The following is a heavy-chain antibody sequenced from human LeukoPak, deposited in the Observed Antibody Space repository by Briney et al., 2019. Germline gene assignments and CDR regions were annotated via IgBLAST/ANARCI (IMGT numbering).Heavy chain of an antibody. Sequence: GESLKISCKGSGYSFPTYWIAWVGQMPGKGLEWMGIIFLGVSDTRYSPSFQGQVTISADKYISTAYLKWSSLKASDTAMYYCARVYYDILTGYYTTYWYFDLWGRGTLVTVSS. CDR2: IFLGVSDT. CDR1: GYSFPTYW. J-gene: IGHJ2*01. V-gene: IGHV5-51*01. D-gene: IGHD3-9*01. CDR3: ARVYYDILTGYYTTYWYFDL.